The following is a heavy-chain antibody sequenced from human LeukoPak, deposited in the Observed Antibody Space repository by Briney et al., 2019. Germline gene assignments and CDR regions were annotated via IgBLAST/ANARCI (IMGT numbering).Heavy chain of an antibody. J-gene: IGHJ4*02. CDR2: IYTSGST. D-gene: IGHD3-9*01. CDR3: ASCILTGYGDYYFDY. Sequence: ASETLSLTCTVSGGSISSGSYYWSWIRQPAGKGLEWIGHIYTSGSTNYNPSLKSRVTISVDTSKNQFSLKLSSVTAADTAVYYCASCILTGYGDYYFDYWGQGTLVTVSS. CDR1: GGSISSGSYY. V-gene: IGHV4-61*09.